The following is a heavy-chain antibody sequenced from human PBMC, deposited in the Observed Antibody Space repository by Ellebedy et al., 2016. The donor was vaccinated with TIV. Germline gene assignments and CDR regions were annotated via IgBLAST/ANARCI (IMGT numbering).Heavy chain of an antibody. V-gene: IGHV1-18*04. Sequence: ASVKVSXXASGYTFNHYGISWVRQAPGQGLEWMGWISAYNGNTNFAQKLQGRVTMTTDTSTSTVYMELRSLRSDDTAVYYCAILQEGYCSTSDCYIAFQIWGQGTMVTVSS. CDR3: AILQEGYCSTSDCYIAFQI. CDR2: ISAYNGNT. J-gene: IGHJ3*02. D-gene: IGHD2-2*01. CDR1: GYTFNHYG.